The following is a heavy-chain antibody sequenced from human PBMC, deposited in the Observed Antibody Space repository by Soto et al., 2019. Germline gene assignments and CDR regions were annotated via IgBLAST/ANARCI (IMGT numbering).Heavy chain of an antibody. CDR3: ARDIDSSGWVDAFDI. V-gene: IGHV3-21*01. J-gene: IGHJ3*02. D-gene: IGHD6-19*01. CDR2: ISSSSSSYI. CDR1: GFTFCSYS. Sequence: PGGSPRLSCAACGFTFCSYSMNWVRQEPGKGLEWVSSISSSSSSYIYYADSVKGRFTISRDNAKNSLYLQMNSLRAEDTAVYYCARDIDSSGWVDAFDIWGQGTMVTVSS.